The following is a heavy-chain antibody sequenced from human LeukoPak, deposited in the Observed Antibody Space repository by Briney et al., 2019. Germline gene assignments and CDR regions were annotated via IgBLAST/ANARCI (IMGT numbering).Heavy chain of an antibody. V-gene: IGHV1-18*04. D-gene: IGHD5-12*01. Sequence: GAPVKVSCKASGYTFTGYYMHWVRQAPGQGLEWMGWISTYNGNTHYAQKLQGRVTMTTDTSTSTAYMELRSLRSDDTAVYYCAREGVRSGYAAAFDIWGQGTMVTVSS. CDR2: ISTYNGNT. J-gene: IGHJ3*02. CDR1: GYTFTGYY. CDR3: AREGVRSGYAAAFDI.